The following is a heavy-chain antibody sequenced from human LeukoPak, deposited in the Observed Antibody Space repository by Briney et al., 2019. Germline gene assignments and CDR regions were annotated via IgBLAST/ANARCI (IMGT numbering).Heavy chain of an antibody. CDR3: AKDERVQWLGVFSY. CDR1: GFTVSSSY. CDR2: ISGSGGST. D-gene: IGHD6-19*01. J-gene: IGHJ4*02. V-gene: IGHV3-23*01. Sequence: GGSLRLSCAASGFTVSSSYMTWVRQAPGKGLEWVSAISGSGGSTYYADSVKGRFTISRDNSKNTLYLQMNSLRAEDTAVYYCAKDERVQWLGVFSYWGQGTLVTVSS.